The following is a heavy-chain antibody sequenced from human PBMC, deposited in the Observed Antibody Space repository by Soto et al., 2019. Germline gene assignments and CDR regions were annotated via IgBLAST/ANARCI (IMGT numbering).Heavy chain of an antibody. D-gene: IGHD5-12*01. J-gene: IGHJ4*02. V-gene: IGHV3-33*01. CDR3: ARVSSGYDWKDYFDY. Sequence: QVQLVESGGGVVQPGRSLRLSCAASGFTFSSYGMHWVRQAPGKGLEWVAVIWYDGSNKYYADSVKGRFTISRDNSKNTLYLQMNSLRAEDTAVYYCARVSSGYDWKDYFDYWGQGTLVTVSS. CDR2: IWYDGSNK. CDR1: GFTFSSYG.